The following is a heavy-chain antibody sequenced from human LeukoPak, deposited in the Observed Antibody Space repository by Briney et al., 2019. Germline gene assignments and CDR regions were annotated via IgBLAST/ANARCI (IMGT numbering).Heavy chain of an antibody. CDR1: GGSISSYY. Sequence: SETLSLTCTVSGGSISSYYWSWIRQPPGKGLEWIGYIYYSGSTNYNPSLKSRVTISVDTSKNQFSLKLSSVTAADTAVYYCARGGSRSTSFQYRKGNWFDPWGQGTLVTVSS. J-gene: IGHJ5*02. V-gene: IGHV4-59*01. D-gene: IGHD2-2*01. CDR3: ARGGSRSTSFQYRKGNWFDP. CDR2: IYYSGST.